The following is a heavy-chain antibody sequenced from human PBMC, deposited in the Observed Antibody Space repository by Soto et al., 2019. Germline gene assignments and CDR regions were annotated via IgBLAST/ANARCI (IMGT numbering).Heavy chain of an antibody. D-gene: IGHD2-21*01. J-gene: IGHJ4*02. CDR3: ARDSGGGADY. CDR1: GGSISSSNW. CDR2: SYHTGST. Sequence: QVQLQGSGPGLVKPSGTLSLTCAVSGGSISSSNWWSWVRQPPGKGLEWIGESYHTGSTTYNPSLNSRVTISVDKSKNQFSLELSSVTAADTAVYYCARDSGGGADYWGQGTLVTVSS. V-gene: IGHV4-4*02.